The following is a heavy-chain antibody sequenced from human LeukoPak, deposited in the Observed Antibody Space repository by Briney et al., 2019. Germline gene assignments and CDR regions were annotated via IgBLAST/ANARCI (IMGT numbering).Heavy chain of an antibody. CDR3: ARDLMVRGVIAADAFDN. V-gene: IGHV1-69*05. CDR2: IIPIFGTA. D-gene: IGHD3-10*01. Sequence: GSSVKVSCKASGGTFSSYAISWVRQAPGQGLEWMGGIIPIFGTANYAQKFQGRVTITTDESTSTAYMELSSLRSEDTAVYYCARDLMVRGVIAADAFDNWGQGTMVTVSS. CDR1: GGTFSSYA. J-gene: IGHJ3*02.